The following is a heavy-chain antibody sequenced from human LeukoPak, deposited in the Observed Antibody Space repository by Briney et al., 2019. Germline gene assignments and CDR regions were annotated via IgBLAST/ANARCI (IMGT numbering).Heavy chain of an antibody. J-gene: IGHJ4*02. CDR2: IYYSGST. Sequence: SETLSLTCTVSGGSISSSSYYWGCIRQPPGKGLEWIGSIYYSGSTYYNPSLKSRVTISVDTSKNQFSLKLSSVTAADTAVYYCARVGGILTGPIDYWGQGTLVTVSS. D-gene: IGHD3-9*01. CDR1: GGSISSSSYY. V-gene: IGHV4-39*01. CDR3: ARVGGILTGPIDY.